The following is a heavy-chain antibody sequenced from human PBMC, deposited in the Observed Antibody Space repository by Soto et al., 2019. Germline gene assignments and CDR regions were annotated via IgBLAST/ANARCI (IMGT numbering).Heavy chain of an antibody. D-gene: IGHD6-19*01. J-gene: IGHJ4*02. CDR3: ARGGSGWYYFDY. V-gene: IGHV3-21*01. CDR1: GFTFSSYS. Sequence: EVQLVESGGGLVKPGGSLRLSCAASGFTFSSYSMKWVRQAPGTGLEWVSSISSSSSYIYYADSVKGRFTLSRDNAKNSLYLQMNSLRAEDTAVYYCARGGSGWYYFDYWGQGTLVTVSS. CDR2: ISSSSSYI.